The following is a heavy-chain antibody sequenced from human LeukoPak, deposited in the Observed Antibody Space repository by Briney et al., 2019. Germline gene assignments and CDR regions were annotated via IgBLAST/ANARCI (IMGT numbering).Heavy chain of an antibody. CDR3: ARDLEYYDFWSGYYPNDY. V-gene: IGHV1-18*01. Sequence: ASVKVSCTASGYTFTSYGISWVRQAPGQGLEWMGWISAYNGNTNYAQKLQGRVTMTTDTSTSTAYMELRSLRSDDTAVYCCARDLEYYDFWSGYYPNDYWGQGTLVTVSS. CDR1: GYTFTSYG. CDR2: ISAYNGNT. J-gene: IGHJ4*02. D-gene: IGHD3-3*01.